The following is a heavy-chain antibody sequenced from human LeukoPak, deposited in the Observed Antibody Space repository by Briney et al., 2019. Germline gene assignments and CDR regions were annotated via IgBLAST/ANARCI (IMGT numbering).Heavy chain of an antibody. D-gene: IGHD1-26*01. Sequence: ASVKVSCKAFGYSFIRHHIHWVRQAPGQGLEWMGVLKLYDGSIRNAQKFQGRVAMTSDTSASTVYMELTCLRSADTAMYFCATDGGSFSYNMDVWGQGTTVTVSS. CDR3: ATDGGSFSYNMDV. J-gene: IGHJ6*02. CDR2: LKLYDGSI. CDR1: GYSFIRHH. V-gene: IGHV1-46*01.